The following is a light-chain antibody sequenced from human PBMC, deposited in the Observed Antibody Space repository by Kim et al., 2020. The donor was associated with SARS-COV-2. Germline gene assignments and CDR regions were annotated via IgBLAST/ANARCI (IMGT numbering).Light chain of an antibody. CDR1: NIVSKN. CDR2: RDS. V-gene: IGLV3-9*01. Sequence: SWALGQTARITCGGNNIVSKNVPGDQQKPGKAPVLGIYRDSNRPSGIPERFSGSNSGNTATLTISRAQAGDEADYYCQVWDSSTYVFGTGTEVTVL. CDR3: QVWDSSTYV. J-gene: IGLJ1*01.